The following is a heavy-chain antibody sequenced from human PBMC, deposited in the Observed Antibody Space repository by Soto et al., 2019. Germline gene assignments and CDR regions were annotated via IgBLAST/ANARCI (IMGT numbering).Heavy chain of an antibody. D-gene: IGHD3-22*01. CDR2: IIPIFGTA. CDR1: GGPFSSYA. J-gene: IGHJ3*02. Sequence: SVKVTSTAAGGPFSSYAISWVRQAPGQGLEWMGGIIPIFGTANYAQRFQGRVTITADESTSTAYMELSSLRSEDTAVYYCASNFYASSGKSSFDIWGQGTIVTVSS. V-gene: IGHV1-69*01. CDR3: ASNFYASSGKSSFDI.